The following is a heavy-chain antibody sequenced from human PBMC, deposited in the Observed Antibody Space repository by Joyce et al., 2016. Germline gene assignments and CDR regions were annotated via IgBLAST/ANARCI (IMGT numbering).Heavy chain of an antibody. V-gene: IGHV3-72*01. D-gene: IGHD4-11*01. Sequence: EVQLVESGGGLVQPGGSLRLSCAASGFTFSDHYMDWVRQAPGKGLEWVGRNRNKANSYTTAYAASVKGRFTSSRDEAENSLFLQMNSLRSEDTAIYYCARVGTTSTDPGDHWGQGTLVTVSS. CDR1: GFTFSDHY. J-gene: IGHJ4*02. CDR3: ARVGTTSTDPGDH. CDR2: NRNKANSYTT.